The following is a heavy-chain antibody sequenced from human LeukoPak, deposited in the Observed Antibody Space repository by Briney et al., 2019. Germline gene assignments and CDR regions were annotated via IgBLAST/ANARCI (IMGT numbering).Heavy chain of an antibody. V-gene: IGHV3-21*01. Sequence: PGGSLRLSCAASGFTFSSYSMNWVRQAPGKGLEWVSSISSSSSYIYYADSGKGRFTISRDNAKNSLYLQMNSLRAEDTAVYYCARGPWAIRRSGEYFQHWGQGTLVTVSS. D-gene: IGHD2-2*02. CDR1: GFTFSSYS. J-gene: IGHJ1*01. CDR3: ARGPWAIRRSGEYFQH. CDR2: ISSSSSYI.